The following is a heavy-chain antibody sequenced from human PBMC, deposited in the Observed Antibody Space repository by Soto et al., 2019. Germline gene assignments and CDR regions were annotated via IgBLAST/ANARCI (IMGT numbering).Heavy chain of an antibody. D-gene: IGHD3-10*01. V-gene: IGHV4-34*01. Sequence: WIRQPPGKGLEWIGEINNGGSSNYNPSLKSRGSMSVGTSNNQFSLKLTSVTAADTAVYYCARGRGDGYNQNWYFDLWGRGTLVTVSS. CDR2: INNGGSS. J-gene: IGHJ2*01. CDR3: ARGRGDGYNQNWYFDL.